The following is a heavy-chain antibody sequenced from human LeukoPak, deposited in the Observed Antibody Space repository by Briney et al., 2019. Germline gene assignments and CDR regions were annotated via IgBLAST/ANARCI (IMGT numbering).Heavy chain of an antibody. Sequence: SVKVSCKASGGTFSSYAISWVRQAPGQGLEWMGRIIPIFGTANYAQKFQGRVTITTDESTSTAYMELGSLRSEDTAVYYCAMPHRYDSSGYYLFDYWGQGTLVTVSS. CDR1: GGTFSSYA. V-gene: IGHV1-69*05. D-gene: IGHD3-22*01. CDR2: IIPIFGTA. CDR3: AMPHRYDSSGYYLFDY. J-gene: IGHJ4*02.